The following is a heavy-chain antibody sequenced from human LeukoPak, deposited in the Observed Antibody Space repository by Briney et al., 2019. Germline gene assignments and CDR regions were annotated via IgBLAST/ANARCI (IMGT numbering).Heavy chain of an antibody. CDR3: ARDARGWSGFDY. Sequence: SETLSLTCSVSGGSISSYYWSWIRQPAGKGREWIGRIYTTGNTDYNPSLKSRVAMSVDTSKNQFSLNLSSVTAADTAVYYCARDARGWSGFDYWGQGTLVTVSS. J-gene: IGHJ4*02. V-gene: IGHV4-4*07. CDR1: GGSISSYY. CDR2: IYTTGNT. D-gene: IGHD3-3*01.